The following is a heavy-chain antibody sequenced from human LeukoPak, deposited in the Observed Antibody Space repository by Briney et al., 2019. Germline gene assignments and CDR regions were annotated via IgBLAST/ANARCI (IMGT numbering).Heavy chain of an antibody. CDR2: ISGSGGST. Sequence: QSGGSLRLSCAASGFTFSSYAMSWVRQAPGKGLEWVLAISGSGGSTYYADSVKGRFTISRDNAKNSLYLQMNSLRAEDTAVYYCARRPAANAFDIWGQGTMVTVSS. CDR1: GFTFSSYA. V-gene: IGHV3-23*01. J-gene: IGHJ3*02. CDR3: ARRPAANAFDI. D-gene: IGHD2-2*01.